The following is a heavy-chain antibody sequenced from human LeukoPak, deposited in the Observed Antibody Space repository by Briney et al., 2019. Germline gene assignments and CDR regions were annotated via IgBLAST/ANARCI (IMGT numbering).Heavy chain of an antibody. D-gene: IGHD2-2*01. CDR3: ARSYCSSTSCSPNFDY. CDR2: IYPGDSDT. CDR1: GYSFTSYW. Sequence: GESLKIPCKGSGYSFTSYWIGWVRQMPGKGLEWMGIIYPGDSDTRYSPSFQGQITISADKSISTAYLQWSSLKASDTAMYYCARSYCSSTSCSPNFDYWGQGTLVTVSS. J-gene: IGHJ4*02. V-gene: IGHV5-51*01.